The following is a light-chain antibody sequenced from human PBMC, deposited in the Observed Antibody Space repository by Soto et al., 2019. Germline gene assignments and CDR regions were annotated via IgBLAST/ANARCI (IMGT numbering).Light chain of an antibody. CDR3: CSYAGSSYV. V-gene: IGLV2-11*01. J-gene: IGLJ1*01. Sequence: QPVLTQPRPVSGSPGQSVTISCTGTSSDVGGYNYVSWYQQLPGKAPKLLIYDVSKRPSGFPDRFSGSKSGNTASLTISGLQAEDEADYYCCSYAGSSYVFGSGTKVTVL. CDR2: DVS. CDR1: SSDVGGYNY.